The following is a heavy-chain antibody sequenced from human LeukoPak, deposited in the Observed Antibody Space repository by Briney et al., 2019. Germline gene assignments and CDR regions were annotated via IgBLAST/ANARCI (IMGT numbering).Heavy chain of an antibody. D-gene: IGHD2-2*01. CDR3: ARVRGYCSSTICYRYYFDY. Sequence: SETLSLTCTVSGYSISSGYYWGWIRQPPGKGPEWIGTICHSGSTYYNPSLKSRVTISVDTSKNQFSLKLTSVTAADTAVYYCARVRGYCSSTICYRYYFDYWGQGTLVTVSS. J-gene: IGHJ4*02. V-gene: IGHV4-38-2*02. CDR2: ICHSGST. CDR1: GYSISSGYY.